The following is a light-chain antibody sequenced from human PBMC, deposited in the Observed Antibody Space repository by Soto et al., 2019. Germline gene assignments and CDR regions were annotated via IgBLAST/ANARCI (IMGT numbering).Light chain of an antibody. CDR2: GAS. V-gene: IGKV3-20*01. CDR1: QSVGSS. CDR3: QQYRRSPWT. Sequence: EIVLTQSPGTLSLSPGESATLSCRASQSVGSSLSWFQQRPGQAPRLLISGASDRATGIPDRFSGSGSGTDFTLTTTRLEPGDFVVYYCQQYRRSPWTFGQGTKVDIK. J-gene: IGKJ1*01.